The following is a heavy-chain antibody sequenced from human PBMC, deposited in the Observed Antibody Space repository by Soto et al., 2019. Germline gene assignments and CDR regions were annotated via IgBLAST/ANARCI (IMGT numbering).Heavy chain of an antibody. V-gene: IGHV1-69*13. CDR3: ARDNGGYNQYRYYGMDV. D-gene: IGHD6-25*01. J-gene: IGHJ6*02. CDR2: IIPIFGTA. Sequence: GASVKVSCKASGGTFSSYAISWVRQAPGQGLEWMGGIIPIFGTANYAQKFQGRVTITADESTSTAYMELSSLRSEDTAVYYCARDNGGYNQYRYYGMDVWGQGTTVTVSS. CDR1: GGTFSSYA.